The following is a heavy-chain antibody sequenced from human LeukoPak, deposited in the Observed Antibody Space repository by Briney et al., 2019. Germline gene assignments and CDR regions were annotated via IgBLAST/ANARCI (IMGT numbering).Heavy chain of an antibody. D-gene: IGHD1-26*01. J-gene: IGHJ4*02. CDR1: GYTFTGYY. CDR3: ARSTGGVGATFDY. V-gene: IGHV1-18*04. Sequence: ASVKVSCKASGYTFTGYYMHWVRQAPGQGLEWMGWISAYNGNTNYAQKLQGRVTMTTDTSTSTAYMELRSLRSDDTAVYYCARSTGGVGATFDYWGQGTLVTVSS. CDR2: ISAYNGNT.